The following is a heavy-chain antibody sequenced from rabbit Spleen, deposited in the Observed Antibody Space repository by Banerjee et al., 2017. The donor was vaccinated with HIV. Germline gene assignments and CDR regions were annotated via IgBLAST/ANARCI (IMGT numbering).Heavy chain of an antibody. V-gene: IGHV1S45*01. CDR3: ARDTSSSFSSYGMDL. CDR1: GFDFSSYG. D-gene: IGHD1-1*01. Sequence: QEQLVESGGGLVQPGESLKLSCKASGFDFSSYGVSWVRQAPGKGLEWIACIDTGSSGFTYFASWAKGRFTISKTSSTTVTLQMSSLTAADSATYFCARDTSSSFSSYGMDLWGPGTLVTVS. J-gene: IGHJ6*01. CDR2: IDTGSSGFT.